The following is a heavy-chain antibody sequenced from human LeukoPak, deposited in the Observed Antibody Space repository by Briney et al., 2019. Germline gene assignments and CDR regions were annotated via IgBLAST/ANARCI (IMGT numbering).Heavy chain of an antibody. J-gene: IGHJ4*02. CDR3: ARIRGVLWFGELSGLFDY. D-gene: IGHD3-10*01. V-gene: IGHV4-39*07. CDR1: GDSISSSSYR. CDR2: IYYSGST. Sequence: PSETLSLTCTVSGDSISSSSYRWGWIRQPPGKGLEWIGSIYYSGSTYYNPSLKSRVTISVDTSKNQFSLKLSSVTAADTAVYYCARIRGVLWFGELSGLFDYWGQGTLVTVSS.